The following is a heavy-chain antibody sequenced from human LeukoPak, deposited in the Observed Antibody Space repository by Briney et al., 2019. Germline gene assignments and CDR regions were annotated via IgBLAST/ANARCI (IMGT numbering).Heavy chain of an antibody. CDR3: ARDGSVESGHYYFDY. V-gene: IGHV1-8*01. CDR1: GYTFTNYD. CDR2: MNPNTGNT. D-gene: IGHD3-10*01. Sequence: GASVMVSCKASGYTFTNYDISWVRQATGQGLEWMGWMNPNTGNTVYPQNFHDRVTLTRNTSINTAYMELSSLRFEDTAVYYCARDGSVESGHYYFDYWGQGALVTVSS. J-gene: IGHJ4*02.